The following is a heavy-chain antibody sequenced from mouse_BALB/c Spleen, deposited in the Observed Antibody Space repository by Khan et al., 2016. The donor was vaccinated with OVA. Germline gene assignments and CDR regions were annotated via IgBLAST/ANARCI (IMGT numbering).Heavy chain of an antibody. J-gene: IGHJ3*01. CDR2: IRYDGDS. CDR1: GYSITSGYF. V-gene: IGHV3-6*02. D-gene: IGHD3-1*01. CDR3: ARGGSSGPAWFAY. Sequence: VQLKESGPGLVKPSQSLSLTCSVTGYSITSGYFWNWIRQFPGNNLEWLGYIRYDGDSNYNPSLKNRISITRDTSKNQCFLKLNSVPPEDTATDYCARGGSSGPAWFAYWGQGTLVTVSA.